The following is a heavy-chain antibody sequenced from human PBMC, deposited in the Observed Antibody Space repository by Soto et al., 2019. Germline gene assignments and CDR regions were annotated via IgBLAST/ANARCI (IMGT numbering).Heavy chain of an antibody. Sequence: QVQLVQSGAEVKKPGSSVKVSCKASGGTFSSYTISWVRQAPGQGLEWMGRIIPILGIANYAQKFQGRVTITADKSTSTAYMELSSLRSEDTAVYYCARDWGPHCGGDCYFDYWGQGTLVTVSS. V-gene: IGHV1-69*08. CDR2: IIPILGIA. J-gene: IGHJ4*02. CDR3: ARDWGPHCGGDCYFDY. CDR1: GGTFSSYT. D-gene: IGHD2-21*02.